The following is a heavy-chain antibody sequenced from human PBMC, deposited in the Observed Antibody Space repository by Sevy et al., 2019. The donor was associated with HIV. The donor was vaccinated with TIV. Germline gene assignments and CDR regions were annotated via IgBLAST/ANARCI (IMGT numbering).Heavy chain of an antibody. CDR3: ARDTRVWFGELWPNFDY. CDR1: GFTFSSYS. J-gene: IGHJ4*02. V-gene: IGHV3-21*01. D-gene: IGHD3-10*01. CDR2: ISSSSYI. Sequence: GGSLRLSCAASGFTFSSYSMNWVRQAPGKGLEWVSSISSSSYIYYADSVKGRFTISRDNAKNSLYLQMNSLRAEDTAVYYCARDTRVWFGELWPNFDYWGQGTLVTVSS.